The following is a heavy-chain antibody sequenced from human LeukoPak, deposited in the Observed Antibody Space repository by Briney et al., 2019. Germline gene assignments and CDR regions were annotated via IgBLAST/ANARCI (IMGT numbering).Heavy chain of an antibody. CDR3: ARENPFLNYFDY. CDR1: AGSISSGDYY. J-gene: IGHJ4*02. Sequence: TSETLSLTCTVSAGSISSGDYYWSWIRQPPGKGLEWIGYIYYSGSTYYNPSLKSRVTISVDTSKNQFSLKLSSVTAADTAVYYCARENPFLNYFDYWGQGTLVTVSS. V-gene: IGHV4-30-4*01. CDR2: IYYSGST.